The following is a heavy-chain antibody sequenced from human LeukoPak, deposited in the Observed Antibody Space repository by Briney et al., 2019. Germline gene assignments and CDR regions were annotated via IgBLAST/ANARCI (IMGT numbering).Heavy chain of an antibody. CDR1: GCIFTSYN. J-gene: IGHJ4*02. V-gene: IGHV1-46*01. D-gene: IGHD6-19*01. CDR2: INPSGGST. Sequence: ASVKVSCKASGCIFTSYNIYWVRQAPGQGLEWMGIINPSGGSTNYAQKFQGRVTMTRDTSTSTVYMELSSLRSEDTAVYYCARFAVHRRITVAGQFGLDYWGQGTLVSLSS. CDR3: ARFAVHRRITVAGQFGLDY.